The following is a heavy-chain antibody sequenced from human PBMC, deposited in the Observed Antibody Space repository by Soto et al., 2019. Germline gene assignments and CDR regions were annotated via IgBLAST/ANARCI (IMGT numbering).Heavy chain of an antibody. CDR3: ARDCSGPSCYSTNGVDV. D-gene: IGHD2-2*02. J-gene: IGHJ6*04. CDR1: GGSVISGVSC. Sequence: LSLTCTVSGGSVISGVSCWSWIRQQPGKGLERIGYTQYTGTTYYNPSLESRIIISVETSKNQFSPKLSSVTAADTAVYYCARDCSGPSCYSTNGVDVWGKGIPVTVS. CDR2: TQYTGTT. V-gene: IGHV4-31*03.